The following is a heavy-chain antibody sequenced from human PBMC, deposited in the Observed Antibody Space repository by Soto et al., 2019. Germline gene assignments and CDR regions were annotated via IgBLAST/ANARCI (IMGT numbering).Heavy chain of an antibody. Sequence: EVQLVESGGGLVQPGGSLRLSCAASGFTFSDHYMDWVRQAPGKGLEWVGRTRNKANSYTTEYAASVKGRFTISRDDSKTSLYLQMNSLKTEDTAVYYCARGYSDIVATMSYYYYGMDVWGQGTTVTVSS. CDR3: ARGYSDIVATMSYYYYGMDV. CDR1: GFTFSDHY. CDR2: TRNKANSYTT. D-gene: IGHD5-12*01. V-gene: IGHV3-72*01. J-gene: IGHJ6*02.